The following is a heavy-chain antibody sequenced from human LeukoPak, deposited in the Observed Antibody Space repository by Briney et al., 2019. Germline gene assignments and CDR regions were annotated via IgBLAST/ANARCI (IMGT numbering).Heavy chain of an antibody. CDR1: EFTASSNY. CDR2: IYSGGST. D-gene: IGHD6-19*01. V-gene: IGHV3-53*01. CDR3: VGSGWYGYFDY. Sequence: GGSLRLSCAASEFTASSNYMNWVRQAPGKGLEWVSIIYSGGSTYYADSVKGRFTISRDNSKNTLYLQMNSLRAEDTAVYYCVGSGWYGYFDYWGQGTLVTVSS. J-gene: IGHJ4*02.